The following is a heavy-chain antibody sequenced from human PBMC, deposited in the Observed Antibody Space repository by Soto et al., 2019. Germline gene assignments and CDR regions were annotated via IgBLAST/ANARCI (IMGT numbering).Heavy chain of an antibody. CDR1: GGSISSGDYY. Sequence: QVQLQESGPGLVKPSQTLSLTCTVSGGSISSGDYYWSWIRQPPGKGLEWIGYIYYSGSTYYNPSLKSRVTISVDTSKNQFSLKLSSVTAADTAVYYCARGGAVVVAAIWFDPWGQGTLVTVSS. CDR3: ARGGAVVVAAIWFDP. J-gene: IGHJ5*02. D-gene: IGHD2-15*01. CDR2: IYYSGST. V-gene: IGHV4-30-4*01.